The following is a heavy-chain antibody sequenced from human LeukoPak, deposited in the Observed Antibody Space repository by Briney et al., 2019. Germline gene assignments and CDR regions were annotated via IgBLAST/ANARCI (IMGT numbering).Heavy chain of an antibody. CDR1: GFTFSDHY. CDR2: IRDRANSYRT. J-gene: IGHJ6*02. CDR3: ARGASSASPAYYHGLDV. D-gene: IGHD2-2*01. V-gene: IGHV3-72*01. Sequence: PPGGSLRLSCVASGFTFSDHYMGWVRQTPEKGLEWVGRIRDRANSYRTEYAASVKGRYTISRDDSKNSLYLQMNSLNTEDTAFYYCARGASSASPAYYHGLDVWGQGTTVTVSS.